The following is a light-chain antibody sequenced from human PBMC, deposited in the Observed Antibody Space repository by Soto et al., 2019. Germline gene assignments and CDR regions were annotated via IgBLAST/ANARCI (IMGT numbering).Light chain of an antibody. CDR2: DVN. V-gene: IGLV2-14*01. CDR1: SSDVGGYNY. Sequence: QSALTQPASVSGSPGQSITISCTGTSSDVGGYNYVSWYQQHPGKAPKLMIYDVNNRPSGVSNRFSGSKSGNTASLTISGLQAEDEADYYCSSYTSSITYVFGTGTKSPS. J-gene: IGLJ1*01. CDR3: SSYTSSITYV.